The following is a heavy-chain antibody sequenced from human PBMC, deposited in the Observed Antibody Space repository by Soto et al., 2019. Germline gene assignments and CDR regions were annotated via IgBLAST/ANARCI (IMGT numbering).Heavy chain of an antibody. Sequence: QVQLVQSGADVKKPGSSVKVSCKTSGGSFGSSAISWVRQAPAQGLEWMGEIIPVFDKANYAQNFQGRLTITEEELTGTVFMELSSLRSEDTAVYFCARLRRDWGDAFDLWGLGTFVTVSS. CDR2: IIPVFDKA. V-gene: IGHV1-69*01. J-gene: IGHJ3*01. CDR1: GGSFGSSA. D-gene: IGHD3-16*01. CDR3: ARLRRDWGDAFDL.